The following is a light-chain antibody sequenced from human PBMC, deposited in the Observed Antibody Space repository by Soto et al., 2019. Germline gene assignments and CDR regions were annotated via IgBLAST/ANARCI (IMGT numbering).Light chain of an antibody. V-gene: IGKV3-20*01. CDR2: GAS. CDR1: QSVSSSY. J-gene: IGKJ1*01. CDR3: QQCGSSPWT. Sequence: EIVLTQSPGTLSLSPGERATLSCRASQSVSSSYLAWYQQKPGQALRLLIYGASSRATGIPDRFSGSGSGTDFTLTISRLEPEDFAVYYCQQCGSSPWTFGQGTKVEIK.